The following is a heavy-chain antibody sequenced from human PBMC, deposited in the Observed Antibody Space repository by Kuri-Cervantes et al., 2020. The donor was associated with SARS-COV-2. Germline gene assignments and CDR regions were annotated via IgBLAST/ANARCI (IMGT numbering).Heavy chain of an antibody. D-gene: IGHD2-2*01. CDR1: GYTFTSYY. V-gene: IGHV1-46*01. CDR3: ARQRVYCSSTSCYGRGWFDP. Sequence: ASVKVSCKASGYTFTSYYMHWVRQAPGQGLEWMGIINPSGGSTSYAQKFQGRVTMTRDTSTSTAYMELSSLRSEDTAVYYCARQRVYCSSTSCYGRGWFDPWGQGTLVTVSS. J-gene: IGHJ5*02. CDR2: INPSGGST.